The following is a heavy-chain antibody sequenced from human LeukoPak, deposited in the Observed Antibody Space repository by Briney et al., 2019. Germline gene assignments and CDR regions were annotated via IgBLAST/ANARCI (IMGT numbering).Heavy chain of an antibody. CDR1: GFAFNSYA. Sequence: GGSLRLPCAASGFAFNSYAMTWSRQAPGKGLQWLSTVNANGINTYYADSVRGRFTISRDNSKNTLYLRLNSLRAEDTAIYYCANPISGGLAVSGDWFDPWGQGTLVTVSS. V-gene: IGHV3-23*01. CDR3: ANPISGGLAVSGDWFDP. D-gene: IGHD5/OR15-5a*01. J-gene: IGHJ5*02. CDR2: VNANGINT.